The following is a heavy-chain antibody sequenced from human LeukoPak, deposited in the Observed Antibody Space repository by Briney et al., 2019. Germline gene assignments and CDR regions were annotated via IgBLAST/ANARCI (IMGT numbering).Heavy chain of an antibody. J-gene: IGHJ4*02. V-gene: IGHV1-69*04. Sequence: GASVKVSCKASGDTFSSYVINWVRQAPGQGPEWMGRITPFLGITNYPQKFQGRVSITADESTTTDYMELSSLRSEDTAVYYCAREACREVGLMWPRLGGQDCRYDHWGQGTLVTVSS. CDR3: AREACREVGLMWPRLGGQDCRYDH. CDR1: GDTFSSYV. D-gene: IGHD3-16*01. CDR2: ITPFLGIT.